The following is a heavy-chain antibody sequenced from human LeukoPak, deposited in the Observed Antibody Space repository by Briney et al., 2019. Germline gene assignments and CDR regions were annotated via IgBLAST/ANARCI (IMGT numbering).Heavy chain of an antibody. V-gene: IGHV1-18*01. CDR3: ARTQTQYSSRFPNYYYYGMDV. CDR1: GYTFTSYG. D-gene: IGHD6-13*01. Sequence: GASVKVSCKASGYTFTSYGISWVRQAPGQGLEWMGWISAYNGNTNYAQKLQGRVTMTTDTSTSTAYMELRSLRSDDTAVYYCARTQTQYSSRFPNYYYYGMDVWGQGTTVTVSS. J-gene: IGHJ6*02. CDR2: ISAYNGNT.